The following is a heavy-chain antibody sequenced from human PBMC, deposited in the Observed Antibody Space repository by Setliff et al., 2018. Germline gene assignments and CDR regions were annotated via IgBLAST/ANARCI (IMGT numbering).Heavy chain of an antibody. CDR3: ARAHTWSLPNDNSGYPGWFDP. CDR2: IHHSGKA. CDR1: GFSISSGYY. Sequence: PSETLSLTCAVSGFSISSGYYWGWIRQPPGKGLEWIVNIHHSGKAYYNPSLKSRVTMSVDTSKNHVSLKLSSVTAADTAVYYCARAHTWSLPNDNSGYPGWFDPWGQGT. J-gene: IGHJ5*02. V-gene: IGHV4-38-2*01. D-gene: IGHD3-22*01.